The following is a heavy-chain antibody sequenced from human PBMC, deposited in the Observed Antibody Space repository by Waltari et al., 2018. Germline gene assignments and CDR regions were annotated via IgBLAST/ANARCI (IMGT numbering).Heavy chain of an antibody. Sequence: EVQLLESGGGLVQPGGSLRLSCAASGFTFSSYAISWVRQAPEKGLEWVSVISGSGGTTQYADSVKGRLTISRDNSKNTVYLQMNSLRAEDTAVYYCAKEKPKNSTWYAPKYYYGMDVWGQGATVIVSS. CDR1: GFTFSSYA. J-gene: IGHJ6*02. D-gene: IGHD2-15*01. V-gene: IGHV3-23*01. CDR3: AKEKPKNSTWYAPKYYYGMDV. CDR2: ISGSGGTT.